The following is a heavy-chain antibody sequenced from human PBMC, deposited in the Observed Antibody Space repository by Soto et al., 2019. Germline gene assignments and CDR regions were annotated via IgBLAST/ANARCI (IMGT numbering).Heavy chain of an antibody. CDR2: IMPILGIA. V-gene: IGHV1-69*02. J-gene: IGHJ4*02. D-gene: IGHD6-19*01. CDR1: GGTFSSYT. CDR3: ASGPRVAAVDY. Sequence: QVQLVQSGAEVKKPGSSVKVSCKASGGTFSSYTISWVRQAPGQGLEWMGRIMPILGIANYAQKFQGRVTITADKSTSTAYMELSSLRSEDTAVYYCASGPRVAAVDYWGQGTLVTVSS.